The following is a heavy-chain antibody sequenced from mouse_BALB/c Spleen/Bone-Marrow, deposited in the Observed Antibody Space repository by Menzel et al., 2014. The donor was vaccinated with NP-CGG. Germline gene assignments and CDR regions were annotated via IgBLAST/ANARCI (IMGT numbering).Heavy chain of an antibody. Sequence: EVNVVESGGGLVKPGGSLKLSCAASGFTFSSYTMSWVRQTPGKRLEWVATIRSGGSYTYYPDSVKGRFNIFRDDAKNTLYLQISNLKSEGTARYYCTRDGKGNYDYAMDYCGQGTSVTGSS. D-gene: IGHD2-1*01. J-gene: IGHJ4*01. CDR1: GFTFSSYT. V-gene: IGHV5-6-4*01. CDR2: IRSGGSYT. CDR3: TRDGKGNYDYAMDY.